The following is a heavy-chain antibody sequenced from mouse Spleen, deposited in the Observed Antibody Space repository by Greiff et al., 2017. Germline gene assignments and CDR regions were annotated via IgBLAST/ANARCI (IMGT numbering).Heavy chain of an antibody. Sequence: VQLQQSGPELVKPGASVKISCKASGYTFTDYYMNWVKQSHGKSLEWIGDINPNNGGTSYNQKFKGKATLTVDKSSSTAYMELRSLTSEDSAVYYCARRYRYDGDYWGQGTTLTVSS. V-gene: IGHV1-26*01. CDR2: INPNNGGT. D-gene: IGHD2-14*01. CDR1: GYTFTDYY. CDR3: ARRYRYDGDY. J-gene: IGHJ2*01.